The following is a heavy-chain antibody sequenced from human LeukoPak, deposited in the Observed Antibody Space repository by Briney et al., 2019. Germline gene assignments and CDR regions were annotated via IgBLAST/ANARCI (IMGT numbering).Heavy chain of an antibody. CDR1: GGSISSSNW. J-gene: IGHJ5*02. Sequence: PSETLSLTCAVSGGSISSSNWWSWVRQPPGKGLEWIGEIYHSGSTNYNPSLKSRVTISVDKSKNQFSLKLSSVTAADTAVYYCARVATISLGENWFDPWGQGTLVTVSS. CDR3: ARVATISLGENWFDP. D-gene: IGHD5-12*01. V-gene: IGHV4-4*02. CDR2: IYHSGST.